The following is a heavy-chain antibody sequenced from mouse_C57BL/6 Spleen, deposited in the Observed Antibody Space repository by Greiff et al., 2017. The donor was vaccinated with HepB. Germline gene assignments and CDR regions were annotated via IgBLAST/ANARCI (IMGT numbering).Heavy chain of an antibody. CDR1: GFSLTSYG. Sequence: QVQLKESGPGLVQPSQSLSITCTVSGFSLTSYGVHWVRQSPGKGLEWLGVIWRGGSTDYNAAFMSRLSITKDNSKSQVFFKMNSLQADDTAIYYCAKTGATAQASAMDYWGQGTSVTVSS. D-gene: IGHD3-2*02. CDR3: AKTGATAQASAMDY. CDR2: IWRGGST. J-gene: IGHJ4*01. V-gene: IGHV2-5*01.